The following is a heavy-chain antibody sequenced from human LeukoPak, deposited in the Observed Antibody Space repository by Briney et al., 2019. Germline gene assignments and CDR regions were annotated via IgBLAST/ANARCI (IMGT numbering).Heavy chain of an antibody. V-gene: IGHV4-34*01. J-gene: IGHJ4*02. CDR3: ARGRRKVVVAVAGRGGFDY. D-gene: IGHD6-19*01. Sequence: SETLSLTCAVYGGPFSGYYWSWIRQPPGKGLEWIGEINHSGSTNYNPSLKSRVTISVDTSKNQFSLKLSSVTAADTAVYYCARGRRKVVVAVAGRGGFDYWGQGTLVTVSS. CDR1: GGPFSGYY. CDR2: INHSGST.